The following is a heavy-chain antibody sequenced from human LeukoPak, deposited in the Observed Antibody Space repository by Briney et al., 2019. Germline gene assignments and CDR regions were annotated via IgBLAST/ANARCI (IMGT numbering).Heavy chain of an antibody. V-gene: IGHV5-51*01. J-gene: IGHJ4*02. D-gene: IGHD6-6*01. Sequence: GESLKISCKGSGYSFTSYWIGWVRQMPGKGLEWMGIIYPGDSDTRYSPSFQGQVTISADKSISTAYLQWSSLKASDTAMYYCARLDYSSSSFFVDYFDYWGQGTLVTVSS. CDR2: IYPGDSDT. CDR1: GYSFTSYW. CDR3: ARLDYSSSSFFVDYFDY.